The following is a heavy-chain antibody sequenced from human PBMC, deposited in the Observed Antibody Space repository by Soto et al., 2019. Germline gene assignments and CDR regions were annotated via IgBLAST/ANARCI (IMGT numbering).Heavy chain of an antibody. CDR3: ARGGYGIQLWLHAFDI. D-gene: IGHD5-18*01. V-gene: IGHV3-74*01. J-gene: IGHJ3*02. CDR2: INSDGSST. CDR1: GFTFSSYW. Sequence: LRLSCAASGFTFSSYWMHWVRQAPGKGLVWVSRINSDGSSTSYADSVKGRFTISRDNAKNTLYLQMNSLRAEDTAVYYCARGGYGIQLWLHAFDIWGQGTMVTVSS.